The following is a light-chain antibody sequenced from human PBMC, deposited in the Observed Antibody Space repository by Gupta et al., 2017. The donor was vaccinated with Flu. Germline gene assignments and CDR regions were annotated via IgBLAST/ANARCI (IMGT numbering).Light chain of an antibody. CDR3: QQTNTFPLT. V-gene: IGKV1-12*01. CDR2: GAS. J-gene: IGKJ4*01. Sequence: DIQMTQSPSSVYASVGDRVSITCRASQDVGSWLVWYQQKPGKAPKLLIQGASTLQSGVPARFSGSGSGTDFTLTISSLQAKDFATYYCQQTNTFPLTFGGGTKVEIK. CDR1: QDVGSW.